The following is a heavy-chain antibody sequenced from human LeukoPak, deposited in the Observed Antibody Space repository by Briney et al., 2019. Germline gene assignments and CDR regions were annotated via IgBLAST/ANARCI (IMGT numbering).Heavy chain of an antibody. CDR3: AREVEYYDSSGYRPHAFDI. D-gene: IGHD3-22*01. J-gene: IGHJ3*02. CDR2: ISYSGGT. CDR1: DGSIINNNHY. Sequence: PSETLFLTCTVSDGSIINNNHYWGWTRQPPGKGLEWIGSISYSGGTAYNPSLRSRVTISVDTSKNQFSLKVNSVTAADTAVYYCAREVEYYDSSGYRPHAFDIWGQGTLVTVSS. V-gene: IGHV4-39*02.